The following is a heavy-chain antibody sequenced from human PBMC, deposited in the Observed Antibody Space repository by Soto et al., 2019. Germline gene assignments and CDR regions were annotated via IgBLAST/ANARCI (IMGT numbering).Heavy chain of an antibody. D-gene: IGHD1-1*01. V-gene: IGHV3-23*01. CDR2: ISRSGDTT. Sequence: GGSLRLSCEASGFTFGDNYVNWIRQAPGEGLEWVSAISRSGDTTFYADSMKGRFTISRDNSKDTLYLQINSLRAEDTAVYYCANPIPKTGTTFGFWGQGTLVTVSS. CDR1: GFTFGDNY. CDR3: ANPIPKTGTTFGF. J-gene: IGHJ4*02.